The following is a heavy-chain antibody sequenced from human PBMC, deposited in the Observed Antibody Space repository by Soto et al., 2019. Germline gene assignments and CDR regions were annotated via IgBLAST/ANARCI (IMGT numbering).Heavy chain of an antibody. Sequence: PGGSLRLSCAASGFTFSSYWMSWVRQAPGKGLEWVANIKQDGSEKYYVDSVKGRSTISRDNAKNSLYLQMNSLRAEDTAVYYCERVVGGYDILTGYYGWFDTWGQGTLVTVSS. CDR2: IKQDGSEK. CDR1: GFTFSSYW. D-gene: IGHD3-9*01. V-gene: IGHV3-7*03. CDR3: ERVVGGYDILTGYYGWFDT. J-gene: IGHJ5*02.